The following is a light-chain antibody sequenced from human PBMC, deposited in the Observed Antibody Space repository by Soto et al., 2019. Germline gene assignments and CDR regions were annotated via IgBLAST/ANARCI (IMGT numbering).Light chain of an antibody. CDR3: QQSYTLSPLT. CDR2: AAS. Sequence: HMTESPAFLSASVGDRVTIPCRPSPSISSYINWYKQKPGKAPKLLIYAASSLQSGVPSRFSGSGSGTDFTLTISSLQPEDVATYYCQQSYTLSPLTFGGGTKVDI. J-gene: IGKJ4*01. V-gene: IGKV1-39*01. CDR1: PSISSY.